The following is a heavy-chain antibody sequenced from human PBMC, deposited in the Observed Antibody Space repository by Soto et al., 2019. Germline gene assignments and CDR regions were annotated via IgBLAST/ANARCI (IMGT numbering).Heavy chain of an antibody. CDR3: ARVGSKSFYYATDV. D-gene: IGHD4-4*01. J-gene: IGHJ6*02. V-gene: IGHV4-59*01. CDR1: GGSISSFC. Sequence: QLQESGPGLVKPSEPLSLTCTVSGGSISSFCWSWIRQPPGQGLEWIGYICSGGTTKYNPSLKSRVTMSVDTSKTQFSLKLTSVTAADTAVYYCARVGSKSFYYATDVWGQGTTVTVSS. CDR2: ICSGGTT.